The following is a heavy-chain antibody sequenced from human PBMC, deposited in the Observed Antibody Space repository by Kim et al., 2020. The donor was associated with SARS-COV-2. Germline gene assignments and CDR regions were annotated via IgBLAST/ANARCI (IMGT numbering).Heavy chain of an antibody. J-gene: IGHJ6*02. CDR3: AKAIPTGYSSSWSRYYYYGMDV. D-gene: IGHD6-13*01. V-gene: IGHV3-23*01. Sequence: GGSLRLSCAASGFTFSSYAMSWVRQAPGKGLEWVSAISGSGGSTYYADSVKGRFTISRDNSKNTLYLQMNSLRAEDTAVYYCAKAIPTGYSSSWSRYYYYGMDVWGQGTTVTVSS. CDR2: ISGSGGST. CDR1: GFTFSSYA.